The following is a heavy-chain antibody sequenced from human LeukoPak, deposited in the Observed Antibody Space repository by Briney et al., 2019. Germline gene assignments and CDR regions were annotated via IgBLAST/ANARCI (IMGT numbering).Heavy chain of an antibody. CDR1: GYTFTSYG. CDR3: ARDQLSRGVWFDP. D-gene: IGHD1-1*01. CDR2: ISTYNGNI. Sequence: ASVKVSCKASGYTFTSYGISWVRQAPGQGLEWMGWISTYNGNINYAQKLQGRVTMTTEISTSTAYMELRSLRSDDTAVYYCARDQLSRGVWFDPWGQGTLVTVSS. J-gene: IGHJ5*02. V-gene: IGHV1-18*01.